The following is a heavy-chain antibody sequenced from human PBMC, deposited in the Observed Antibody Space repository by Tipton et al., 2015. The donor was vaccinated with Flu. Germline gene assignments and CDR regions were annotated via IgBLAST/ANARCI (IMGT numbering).Heavy chain of an antibody. CDR2: IYYSGST. CDR1: GGSISSGGYY. CDR3: ARHTGDSVRGVIDY. J-gene: IGHJ4*02. D-gene: IGHD3-10*02. V-gene: IGHV4-31*02. Sequence: LRLSCTVSGGSISSGGYYWSWIRQHPGKGLEWIGYIYYSGSTYYNPSLKSRLTISVDTSKNQFSLRLSSVTAADTAVYYCARHTGDSVRGVIDYWGQGTLVTVSS.